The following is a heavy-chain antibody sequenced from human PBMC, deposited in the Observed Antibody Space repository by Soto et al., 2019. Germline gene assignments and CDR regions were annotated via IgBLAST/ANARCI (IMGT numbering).Heavy chain of an antibody. CDR2: ISYDGSNK. J-gene: IGHJ3*02. CDR3: ARTNGYYFYDAFDI. D-gene: IGHD3-22*01. Sequence: QVQLVESGRGVVQPGRSLRLSCAASGFTFSSYAMHWVRQAPGKGLEWVAVISYDGSNKYYADSVKGRFTISRDNSKNTLYLQMNSLRAEDTAVYYCARTNGYYFYDAFDIWGQGTMVTVSS. CDR1: GFTFSSYA. V-gene: IGHV3-30-3*01.